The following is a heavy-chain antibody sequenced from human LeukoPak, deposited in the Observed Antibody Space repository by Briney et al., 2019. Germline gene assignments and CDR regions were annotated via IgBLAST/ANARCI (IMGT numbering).Heavy chain of an antibody. D-gene: IGHD6-13*01. CDR2: ISSNGGST. J-gene: IGHJ4*02. Sequence: PGGSLRLSCAASGFTFSSYAMHWVRQAPGKGLEYVSAISSNGGSTYYANSVKGRFTISRDNSKNTLYLQMGSLRAEDMAVYYCARGFGYSSSWCEATHYWGQGTLVTVSS. CDR1: GFTFSSYA. V-gene: IGHV3-64*01. CDR3: ARGFGYSSSWCEATHY.